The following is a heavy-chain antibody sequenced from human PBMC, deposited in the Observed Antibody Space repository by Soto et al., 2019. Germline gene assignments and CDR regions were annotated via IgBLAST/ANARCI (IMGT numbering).Heavy chain of an antibody. CDR2: IIPILGIA. J-gene: IGHJ3*02. CDR3: ARDLNIVVVVAAKEAFDI. CDR1: GGTFSSYT. V-gene: IGHV1-69*04. D-gene: IGHD2-15*01. Sequence: ASVKVSCKASGGTFSSYTISWVRQAPGQGLEWMGRIIPILGIANYAQKFQGRVTITADKSTSTAYMELSSLRSEDTAVYYCARDLNIVVVVAAKEAFDIWGQGTMVTVSS.